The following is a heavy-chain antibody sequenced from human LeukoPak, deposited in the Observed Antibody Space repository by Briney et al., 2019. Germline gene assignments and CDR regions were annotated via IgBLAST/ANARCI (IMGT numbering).Heavy chain of an antibody. V-gene: IGHV4-39*01. CDR2: IYYSGST. D-gene: IGHD3-16*02. J-gene: IGHJ4*02. CDR1: GGSISSSSYY. CDR3: ASLQQLSNFDY. Sequence: TSETLSLTCTVSGGSISSSSYYWGWIRQPPGKGLEWIGSIYYSGSTYYNPSLKSRVTISVDTSKNQFSLKLSSVTAAETAVYYCASLQQLSNFDYWGQGTLVTVSS.